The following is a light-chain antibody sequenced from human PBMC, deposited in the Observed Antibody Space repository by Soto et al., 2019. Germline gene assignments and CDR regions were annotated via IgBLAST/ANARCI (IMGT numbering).Light chain of an antibody. CDR3: QQYNDWPLT. CDR2: AAS. Sequence: EIVMTQSPATLSVFPGERVTLSCRASQSVSSNLAWYQQKPGQAPRLLIYAASTRATGIPARFSGGGSGTEFILTISSLQSEDFAVYFCQQYNDWPLTFGGGNKVEIK. J-gene: IGKJ4*01. CDR1: QSVSSN. V-gene: IGKV3-15*01.